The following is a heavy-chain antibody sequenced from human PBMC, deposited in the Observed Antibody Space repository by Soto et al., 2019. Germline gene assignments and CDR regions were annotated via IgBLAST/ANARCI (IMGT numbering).Heavy chain of an antibody. CDR2: IYYSGST. CDR3: ARQTGFFGVVTPYYYMDV. J-gene: IGHJ6*03. CDR1: GGSISSSSYY. D-gene: IGHD3-3*01. Sequence: SETLSLTCTVSGGSISSSSYYWGWIRQPPGKGLEWIGSIYYSGSTYYNPSLKSRVTISVDTSKNQFSLKLSSVTAADTAVYYCARQTGFFGVVTPYYYMDVWGKGTTVTVSS. V-gene: IGHV4-39*01.